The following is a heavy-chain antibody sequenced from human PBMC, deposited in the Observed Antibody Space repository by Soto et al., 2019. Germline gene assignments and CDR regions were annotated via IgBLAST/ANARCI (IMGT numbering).Heavy chain of an antibody. J-gene: IGHJ6*03. Sequence: SETLSLTCTVSGGSISSYYWSWIRQPPGKGLEWIGYIYYSGSTNYNPSLKSRVTISVDTSKNQFSLKLSSVTAADTAVYYCARVGEIHYYYYYYMDVWGKGTTVTSP. V-gene: IGHV4-59*01. CDR1: GGSISSYY. CDR2: IYYSGST. D-gene: IGHD3-3*01. CDR3: ARVGEIHYYYYYYMDV.